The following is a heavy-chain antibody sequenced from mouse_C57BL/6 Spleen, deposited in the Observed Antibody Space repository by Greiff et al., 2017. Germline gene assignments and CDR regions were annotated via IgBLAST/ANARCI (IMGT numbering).Heavy chain of an antibody. Sequence: QVQLQQSGAELVKPGASVKLSCKASGYTFTSYWMHWVKQRPGQGLEWIGMIYPNSGSTNYNEKFKSKATLTVDKSSSTAYMQLSSVTSEDSAVYYCARNENLWDYDYWGQGTTLTVSS. CDR3: ARNENLWDYDY. J-gene: IGHJ2*01. CDR1: GYTFTSYW. CDR2: IYPNSGST. V-gene: IGHV1-64*01. D-gene: IGHD1-1*02.